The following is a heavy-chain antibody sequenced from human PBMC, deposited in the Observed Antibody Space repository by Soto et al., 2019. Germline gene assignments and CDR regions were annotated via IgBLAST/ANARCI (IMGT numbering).Heavy chain of an antibody. Sequence: LSLTCSVSGGSVSSGSFHWSWIRQPPGKGLQFIGSIFYNGTANYSPSLKNRVSISIDTSQSQFFLQLISVAAADTAVYYCARIGGWYDIDFWGQGSLVTVSS. CDR3: ARIGGWYDIDF. D-gene: IGHD6-19*01. CDR2: IFYNGTA. V-gene: IGHV4-61*01. CDR1: GGSVSSGSFH. J-gene: IGHJ4*02.